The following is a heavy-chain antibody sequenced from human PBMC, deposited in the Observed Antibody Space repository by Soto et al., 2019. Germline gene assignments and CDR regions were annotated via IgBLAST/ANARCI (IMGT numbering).Heavy chain of an antibody. CDR3: ARRSLVGATPGYFDY. J-gene: IGHJ4*02. Sequence: SGKVSCKASGGTFSSYAISWVRQAPGQGLEWMGGIIPIFGTANYAQKFQGRVTITADESTSTAYMELSSLRSEDTAVYYCARRSLVGATPGYFDYWGQGTLVTVSS. CDR1: GGTFSSYA. D-gene: IGHD1-26*01. CDR2: IIPIFGTA. V-gene: IGHV1-69*13.